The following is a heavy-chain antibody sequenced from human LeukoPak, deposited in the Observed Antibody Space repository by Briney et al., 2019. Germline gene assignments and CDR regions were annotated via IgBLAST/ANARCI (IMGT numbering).Heavy chain of an antibody. CDR2: INPNTGGT. V-gene: IGHV1-2*06. CDR3: ARERDGDYARGLDY. J-gene: IGHJ4*02. CDR1: GYTFTGYY. Sequence: ASVKVSCKASGYTFTGYYMHWVRQAPGQGLEWKGRINPNTGGTNYVQKLQGRVTVTRDTSISTAYMELSSLRSDDTAVYYCARERDGDYARGLDYWGQGTLVTVSS. D-gene: IGHD4-17*01.